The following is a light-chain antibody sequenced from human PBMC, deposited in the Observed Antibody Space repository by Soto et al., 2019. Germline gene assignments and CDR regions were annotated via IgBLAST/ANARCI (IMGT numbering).Light chain of an antibody. J-gene: IGKJ4*01. CDR2: AAS. V-gene: IGKV1-9*01. CDR1: QGISSY. Sequence: DIQLTQSPSFLSASVGDRVTITCRASQGISSYLAWYQQKPGKAPKLLIYAASTLQSGVPSRFSGXGXGTXXTLTISSLQPEDFATYYCQQLNSYPSLTFGGGTKVEIK. CDR3: QQLNSYPSLT.